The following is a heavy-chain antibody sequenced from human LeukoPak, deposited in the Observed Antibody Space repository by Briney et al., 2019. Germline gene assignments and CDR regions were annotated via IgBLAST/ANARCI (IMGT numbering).Heavy chain of an antibody. J-gene: IGHJ4*02. D-gene: IGHD6-6*01. CDR1: GDSIKSYY. Sequence: PSETLSLTCSVSGDSIKSYYWTWIRQSPGKGLEWIGHIYYSGSTNYNPSLKSRVTISVDTSKNQFSLKLSSVTAADTAVYYCARGVEYSSSSGLGYWGQGTLVTVSS. CDR3: ARGVEYSSSSGLGY. CDR2: IYYSGST. V-gene: IGHV4-59*13.